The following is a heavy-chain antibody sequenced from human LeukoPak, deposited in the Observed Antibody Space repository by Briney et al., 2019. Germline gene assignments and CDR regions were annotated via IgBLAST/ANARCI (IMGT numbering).Heavy chain of an antibody. D-gene: IGHD2-2*01. V-gene: IGHV3-30*01. Sequence: PGGSLRLSCAASGFTFSSYAMHWVRQAPGKGLEGVAVISYGGSNKFYADSVKGRFTIPRHNSKNTLSVQVNRLSAEDRAVYSCLPAPPMGGYCSSTSCYPIDYWGQGTLVTVSS. J-gene: IGHJ4*02. CDR3: LPAPPMGGYCSSTSCYPIDY. CDR2: ISYGGSNK. CDR1: GFTFSSYA.